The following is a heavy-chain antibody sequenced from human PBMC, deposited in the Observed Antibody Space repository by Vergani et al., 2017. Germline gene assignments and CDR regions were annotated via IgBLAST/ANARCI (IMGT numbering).Heavy chain of an antibody. D-gene: IGHD2-15*01. CDR1: GGSISSGSYY. CDR3: ARDTDVVVVAARSDYYYGVDV. J-gene: IGHJ6*02. CDR2: IYTSGST. V-gene: IGHV4-61*02. Sequence: QVQLQESGPGLVKPSQTLSLTCTVSGGSISSGSYYWSWIRQPAGKGLEWIGRIYTSGSTNYNPSLKSRVTISVDTSKNQFSLKLSAVTAADTAVYYCARDTDVVVVAARSDYYYGVDVWGQGTTVTVSS.